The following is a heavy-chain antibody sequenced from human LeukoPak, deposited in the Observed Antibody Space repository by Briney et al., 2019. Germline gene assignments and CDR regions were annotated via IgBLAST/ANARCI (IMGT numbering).Heavy chain of an antibody. J-gene: IGHJ4*02. D-gene: IGHD6-19*01. CDR2: ISGSGGST. CDR3: ARRVSRLTLSSGWYGGYDY. Sequence: PGGSLRLSCAASGFTFSSYGMSWVRQAPGKGLEWVSAISGSGGSTYYADSVKGRFTISRDNAKNSLYLQMNSLRAEDTALYYCARRVSRLTLSSGWYGGYDYWGQGTLVTVSS. V-gene: IGHV3-23*01. CDR1: GFTFSSYG.